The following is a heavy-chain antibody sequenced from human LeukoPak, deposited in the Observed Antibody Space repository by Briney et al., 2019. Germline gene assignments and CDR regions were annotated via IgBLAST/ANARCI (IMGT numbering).Heavy chain of an antibody. CDR2: LNGSGGST. Sequence: PGGSLRLSCSASEFTFNSYPRSWLPHAPGQGLEGVSALNGSGGSTYYADSVKGRFTISRDNFKNTLYLQMNSLRAEDTAVYYCARDNTIFGCYDYWGQGTLVTVSS. V-gene: IGHV3-23*01. CDR3: ARDNTIFGCYDY. CDR1: EFTFNSYP. J-gene: IGHJ4*02. D-gene: IGHD3-3*01.